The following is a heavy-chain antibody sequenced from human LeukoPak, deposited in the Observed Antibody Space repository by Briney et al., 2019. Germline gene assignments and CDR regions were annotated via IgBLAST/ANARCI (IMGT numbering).Heavy chain of an antibody. J-gene: IGHJ5*02. CDR2: INPNSGGT. D-gene: IGHD3-10*01. Sequence: GASVKVSCKASGYSFTGYYMHWARQAPGQGLEWMGWINPNSGGTNFAQKFQGRVTMTRDTSISTAYMELSRLRSDDTAVYYCARGTPYGSGSYYWSWGQGTLVTVSS. V-gene: IGHV1-2*02. CDR1: GYSFTGYY. CDR3: ARGTPYGSGSYYWS.